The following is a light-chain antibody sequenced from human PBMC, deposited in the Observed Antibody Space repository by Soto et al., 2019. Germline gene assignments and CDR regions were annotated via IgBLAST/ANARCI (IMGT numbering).Light chain of an antibody. CDR3: QQYNNWPFIT. Sequence: EIVLTQSPGTLSLSPGERATLSCRASQSFSSSQLAWYQQKPGQAPRLLIYDASNRATGIPARFSGSGSGTDFTLTISSLQSEDFAVYYCQQYNNWPFITFGQGTRLEI. J-gene: IGKJ5*01. CDR2: DAS. CDR1: QSFSSS. V-gene: IGKV3D-15*01.